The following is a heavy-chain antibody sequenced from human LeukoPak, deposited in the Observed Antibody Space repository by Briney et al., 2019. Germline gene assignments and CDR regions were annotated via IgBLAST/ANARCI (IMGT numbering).Heavy chain of an antibody. CDR3: AREFFSSAVAGGGAFGI. V-gene: IGHV3-21*01. CDR2: ISSSSSYI. Sequence: PGGSLRLSCAASGFTFSSYSMNWVRQAPGKGLEWVSSISSSSSYIYYADSVKGRFTISRDNAKNSLYLQMNSLRAEDTAVYYCAREFFSSAVAGGGAFGIWGQGTMVTVSS. J-gene: IGHJ3*02. D-gene: IGHD6-19*01. CDR1: GFTFSSYS.